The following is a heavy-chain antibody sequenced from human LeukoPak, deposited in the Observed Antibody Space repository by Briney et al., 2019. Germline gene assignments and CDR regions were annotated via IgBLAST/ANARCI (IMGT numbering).Heavy chain of an antibody. J-gene: IGHJ3*02. D-gene: IGHD4-17*01. CDR1: GFRFSSYG. Sequence: GRSLRLSCAASGFRFSSYGMHWVRQAPGKGLEWVAIIWYDGSNKYYEDSVKGRFTISRDNSKNTLHLQMNSLRAEDTALYYCARDSSAVTVTALLDIWGQGTMVTVSS. CDR2: IWYDGSNK. V-gene: IGHV3-33*01. CDR3: ARDSSAVTVTALLDI.